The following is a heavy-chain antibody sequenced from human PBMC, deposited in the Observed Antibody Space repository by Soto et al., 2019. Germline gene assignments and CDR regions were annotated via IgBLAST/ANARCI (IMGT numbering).Heavy chain of an antibody. CDR2: INTDSGNT. CDR1: GYSFTSCA. V-gene: IGHV1-3*04. D-gene: IGHD6-19*01. CDR3: LRDRAVDWYLDL. J-gene: IGHJ2*01. Sequence: QVQVVQSGAAVKKPGASVRLSCKTSGYSFTSCAIHWVRLAPGQRFEWMGWINTDSGNTKYSQKFQGRVTITRDTAASTTYMEVTSLTFEDTATYYCLRDRAVDWYLDLWGRGTLCTVSS.